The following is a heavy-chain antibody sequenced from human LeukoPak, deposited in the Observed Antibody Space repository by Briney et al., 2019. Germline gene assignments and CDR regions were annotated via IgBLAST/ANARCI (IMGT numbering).Heavy chain of an antibody. CDR3: ARDRHGYYDSSGYYYD. Sequence: GGSLRLSYAASGFTLSSYWMSWVRQAPGRGLEWGANIKQDGSEKNYVDSVKGRFTISRDNAKNSLYLQMNSLRAEDTAVYYCARDRHGYYDSSGYYYDWGQGTLVTVSS. CDR2: IKQDGSEK. CDR1: GFTLSSYW. V-gene: IGHV3-7*01. J-gene: IGHJ4*02. D-gene: IGHD3-22*01.